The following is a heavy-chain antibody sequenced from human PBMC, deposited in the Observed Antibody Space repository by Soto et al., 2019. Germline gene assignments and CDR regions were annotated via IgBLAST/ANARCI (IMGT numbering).Heavy chain of an antibody. D-gene: IGHD2-21*02. CDR2: IYPGDSDT. V-gene: IGHV5-51*01. J-gene: IGHJ6*02. CDR1: GYSFTSYW. Sequence: GESLKISCKGSGYSFTSYWIGWVRQMPGKGLEWMGIIYPGDSDTRYSPSFQGQVAISADKSISTAYLQWSSLKASDTAMYYCARQYCGGDCSTLDYYGMDVWGQGTTVTVSS. CDR3: ARQYCGGDCSTLDYYGMDV.